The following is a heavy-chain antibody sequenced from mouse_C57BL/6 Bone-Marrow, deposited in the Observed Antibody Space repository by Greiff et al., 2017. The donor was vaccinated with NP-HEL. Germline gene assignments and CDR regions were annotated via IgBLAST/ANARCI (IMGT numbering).Heavy chain of an antibody. CDR3: TSNSYAMDY. D-gene: IGHD2-1*01. CDR1: GFNIKDYY. J-gene: IGHJ4*01. Sequence: EVQLQQSGAELVRPGASVKLSCTASGFNIKDYYMHWVKQRPEQGLEWIGRIDPEYGDTEYAPKFQGKATMTADTSSNTAYLQLSSLTSEDTAVYYCTSNSYAMDYWGQGTSVTVSS. CDR2: IDPEYGDT. V-gene: IGHV14-1*01.